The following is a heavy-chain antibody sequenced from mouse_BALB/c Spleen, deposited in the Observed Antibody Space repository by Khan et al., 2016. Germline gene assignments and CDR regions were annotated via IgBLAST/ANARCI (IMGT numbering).Heavy chain of an antibody. J-gene: IGHJ2*01. CDR2: IWGDGST. D-gene: IGHD2-4*01. CDR1: GFSLTGYG. CDR3: ARDDYHVGFDY. V-gene: IGHV2-6-7*01. Sequence: QVQLKESGPGLVAPSQSLSITCTVSGFSLTGYGVNWVRQPPGKGLEWLGMIWGDGSTDYNSALKSRLSISKDNSKSQVFLKMNSLQTDDTARYYCARDDYHVGFDYWGQCTTLTVSS.